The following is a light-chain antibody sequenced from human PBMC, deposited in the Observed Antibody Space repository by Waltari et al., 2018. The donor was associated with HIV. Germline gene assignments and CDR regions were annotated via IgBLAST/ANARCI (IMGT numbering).Light chain of an antibody. Sequence: DIQMTQSPSSLSASVGDRVTITYRASRDISNYIAWYQQQPGKAPKLLLYAGSRLESGVPSRFSGSGSGTDYSLTISGLQPEDFATYYCQHYYPSPPITFGQGTRLEIK. V-gene: IGKV1-NL1*01. CDR3: QHYYPSPPIT. CDR2: AGS. CDR1: RDISNY. J-gene: IGKJ5*01.